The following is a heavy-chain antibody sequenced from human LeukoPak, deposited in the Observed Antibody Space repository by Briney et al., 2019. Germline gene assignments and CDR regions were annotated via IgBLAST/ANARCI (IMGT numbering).Heavy chain of an antibody. Sequence: ASVKVSCKTSGYTFTSYDINWVRQATGQGLEWMGWMNPNSGNTGYAQKFQGRVTMTRNTSISTAYMGLSSLRSDDTAVYYCAREAEQWLDYYYYYMDVWGKGTTVTVSS. CDR2: MNPNSGNT. CDR1: GYTFTSYD. CDR3: AREAEQWLDYYYYYMDV. D-gene: IGHD6-19*01. J-gene: IGHJ6*03. V-gene: IGHV1-8*01.